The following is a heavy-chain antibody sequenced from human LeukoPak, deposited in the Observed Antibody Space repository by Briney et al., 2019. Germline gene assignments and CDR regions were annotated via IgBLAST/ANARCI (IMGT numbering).Heavy chain of an antibody. CDR3: ATDLRYGNNFFFQH. CDR1: GFTFSTYI. V-gene: IGHV3-30*04. D-gene: IGHD5-18*01. Sequence: PGKSLRLSCAASGFTFSTYIMHWVHQSPGKGLEWVAVMSYTGNDISYADSVKGRFTISRDNSKNTLYLQMNSLQTDDTAVYYCATDLRYGNNFFFQHWGQGILVTVSS. CDR2: MSYTGNDI. J-gene: IGHJ4*02.